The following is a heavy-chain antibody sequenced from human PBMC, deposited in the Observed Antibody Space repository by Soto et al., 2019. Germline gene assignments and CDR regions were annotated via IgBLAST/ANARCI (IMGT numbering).Heavy chain of an antibody. J-gene: IGHJ6*02. Sequence: QVQLVELGGGVLQPGRSLKLSCRASGFTFSIYAMHWVRQAPGKGLEWVAVISYDGSTRYYRDSVKGRFTISRDNSKDTLYLQMNSLRAEDTAVYFCARDAPVQMATPLEDFFYTMDEWGQGTTVTVSS. V-gene: IGHV3-30-3*01. D-gene: IGHD2-15*01. CDR2: ISYDGSTR. CDR3: ARDAPVQMATPLEDFFYTMDE. CDR1: GFTFSIYA.